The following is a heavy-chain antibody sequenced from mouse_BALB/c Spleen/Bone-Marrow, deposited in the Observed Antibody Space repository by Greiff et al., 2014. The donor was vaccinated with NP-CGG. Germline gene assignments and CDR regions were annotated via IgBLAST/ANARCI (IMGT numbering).Heavy chain of an antibody. CDR3: ARRGSPYYFDY. Sequence: VQLQQSGPELAKPGASVKISCKASGYTFTDYNMHWVKQSHGKSLEWIGYIYPYNGGTGYNQKFKNKATLTVDKSSSTAYMELRILPSEDSAVYSCARRGSPYYFDYWGQGTTLTVSS. J-gene: IGHJ2*01. CDR1: GYTFTDYN. V-gene: IGHV1S29*02. CDR2: IYPYNGGT. D-gene: IGHD1-1*01.